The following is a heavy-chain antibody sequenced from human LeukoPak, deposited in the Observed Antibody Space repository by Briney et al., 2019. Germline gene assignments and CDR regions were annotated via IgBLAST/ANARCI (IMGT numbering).Heavy chain of an antibody. D-gene: IGHD3-22*01. CDR3: AKDDASSGYNFDF. CDR1: GFTFTSSA. Sequence: SVKVSCKASGFTFTSSAMQWVRQARGQRLEWIGWIVVGSGNTNYAQKFQERVTITRDMSTSTAYMELSSLRSEDTAVYYCAKDDASSGYNFDFWGQGTLVTVSS. J-gene: IGHJ4*02. V-gene: IGHV1-58*02. CDR2: IVVGSGNT.